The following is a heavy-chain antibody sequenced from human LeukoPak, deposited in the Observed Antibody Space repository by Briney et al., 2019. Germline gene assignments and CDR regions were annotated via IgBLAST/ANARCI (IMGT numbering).Heavy chain of an antibody. D-gene: IGHD5-12*01. CDR1: GYTFTGYY. CDR2: INPNSGGT. V-gene: IGHV1-2*02. Sequence: GASVKVSCKASGYTFTGYYMHWVRQAPGQGLEWMGWINPNSGGTNYAQKFQGRVTMTRDTSISTAYMELSRLRSDDTAVYYCARDDHLSLGYSGYDAFDYWGQGTLVTVSS. J-gene: IGHJ4*02. CDR3: ARDDHLSLGYSGYDAFDY.